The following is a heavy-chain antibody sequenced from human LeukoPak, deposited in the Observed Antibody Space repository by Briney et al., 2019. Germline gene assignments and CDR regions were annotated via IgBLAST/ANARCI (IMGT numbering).Heavy chain of an antibody. V-gene: IGHV4-39*07. Sequence: PSETLSLTCTVSGGSISSGGYYWSWIRQPPGKGLEWIGEINHSGSTNYNPSLKSRVTISVDTSKNQFSLKLSSVTAADTAVYYCARDSAWSSGWSPRDYWGQGTLVTVSS. J-gene: IGHJ4*02. D-gene: IGHD6-19*01. CDR2: INHSGST. CDR1: GGSISSGGYY. CDR3: ARDSAWSSGWSPRDY.